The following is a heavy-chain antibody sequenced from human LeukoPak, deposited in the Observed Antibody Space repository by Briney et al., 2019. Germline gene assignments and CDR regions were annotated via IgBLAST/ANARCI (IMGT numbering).Heavy chain of an antibody. J-gene: IGHJ6*02. D-gene: IGHD3-10*01. CDR1: GFTFSGFW. V-gene: IGHV3-7*01. CDR2: INSDGSEG. CDR3: AKLPLPSGVALYYYGTDV. Sequence: SGGSLRLSCAVSGFTFSGFWMSWSRQAPGKGLEWVASINSDGSEGYYADVVKGRFTISRDNAKNSLYLQINSLRAEDTAVYYCAKLPLPSGVALYYYGTDVWGQGTTVTVSS.